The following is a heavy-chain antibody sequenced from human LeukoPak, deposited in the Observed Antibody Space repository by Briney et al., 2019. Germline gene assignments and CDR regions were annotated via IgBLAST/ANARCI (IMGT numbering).Heavy chain of an antibody. J-gene: IGHJ4*02. Sequence: GGSLRLSCTASGFIFSTYWMHWVRHAPGRGLMWVSRVNGDGSSTVYADSVKGRFTISRDNAKNTLYLQMNSLRAEDTGVYYCTRDLSPAHFWGQGTLVTVSS. D-gene: IGHD2/OR15-2a*01. CDR1: GFIFSTYW. CDR3: TRDLSPAHF. CDR2: VNGDGSST. V-gene: IGHV3-74*01.